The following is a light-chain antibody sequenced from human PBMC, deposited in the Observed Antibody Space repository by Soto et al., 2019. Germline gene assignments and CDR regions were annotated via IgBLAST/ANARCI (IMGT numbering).Light chain of an antibody. Sequence: QSVLTQPPSVSAAPGQKVTISCSGSSSNIGNNYVSWYQQLPGTAPKLLIYDNNKRPSGIPDRFSGSKSGTSATLGITGLQTGDEADYYCGTWDSSLSDAVVVFGGGTKVTVL. CDR1: SSNIGNNY. V-gene: IGLV1-51*01. CDR3: GTWDSSLSDAVVV. CDR2: DNN. J-gene: IGLJ2*01.